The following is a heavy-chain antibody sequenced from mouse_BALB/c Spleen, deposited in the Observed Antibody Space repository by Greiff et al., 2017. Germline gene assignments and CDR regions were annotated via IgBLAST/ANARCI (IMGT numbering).Heavy chain of an antibody. CDR1: GFTFSSYA. D-gene: IGHD2-14*01. V-gene: IGHV5-6-5*01. J-gene: IGHJ4*01. Sequence: EVKVVESGGGLVKPGGSLKLSCAASGFTFSSYAMSWVRQTPEKRLEWVASISSGGSTYYPDSVKGRFTISRDNARNILYLQMSSLRSEDTAMYYCARDRYGYAMDYWGQGTSVTVSS. CDR2: ISSGGST. CDR3: ARDRYGYAMDY.